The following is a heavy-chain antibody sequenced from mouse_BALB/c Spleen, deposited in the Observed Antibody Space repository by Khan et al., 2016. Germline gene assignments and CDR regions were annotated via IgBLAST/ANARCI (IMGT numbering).Heavy chain of an antibody. J-gene: IGHJ3*01. V-gene: IGHV5-4*02. CDR3: AREGLRRGFAY. Sequence: EVELVESGGGLVKPGGSLKLSCAASGFTFSDYYMYWVRQTPEKRLEWVATISDGGSYTYYPDSVKERFTISRDNAKNNLYLQMSSLKYEDAAMYYCAREGLRRGFAYWGQGTLVTVSA. CDR2: ISDGGSYT. CDR1: GFTFSDYY. D-gene: IGHD2-4*01.